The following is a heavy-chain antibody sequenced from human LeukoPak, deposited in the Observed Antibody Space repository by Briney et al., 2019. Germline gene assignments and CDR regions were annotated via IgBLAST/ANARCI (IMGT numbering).Heavy chain of an antibody. J-gene: IGHJ4*02. D-gene: IGHD6-13*01. CDR3: ARSAAAGGILDY. Sequence: QPGGSLRLSCAASGFTFSSYEMNWVRQAPGKGLEWVSYISSSGSTIYYADSVKGRFTISRDNAKNSLYLQMNSLRAEDTAVYYCARSAAAGGILDYWGQGTLVTVSS. V-gene: IGHV3-48*03. CDR1: GFTFSSYE. CDR2: ISSSGSTI.